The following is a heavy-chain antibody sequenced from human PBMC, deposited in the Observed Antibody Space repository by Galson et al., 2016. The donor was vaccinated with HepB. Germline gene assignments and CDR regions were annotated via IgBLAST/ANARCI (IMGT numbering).Heavy chain of an antibody. J-gene: IGHJ4*02. D-gene: IGHD6-19*01. V-gene: IGHV2-5*02. Sequence: PALVKPTQTLTLTCTFSGFSLSTSGAGVGWIRQPPGKALEWLALIYWDDDKRYSPSLRSRLTITKGTSKNQVVLTMTNMDPVDTATYYCAHRRCYSSGCHRFDYGGQGTLGTVAS. CDR1: GFSLSTSGAG. CDR2: IYWDDDK. CDR3: AHRRCYSSGCHRFDY.